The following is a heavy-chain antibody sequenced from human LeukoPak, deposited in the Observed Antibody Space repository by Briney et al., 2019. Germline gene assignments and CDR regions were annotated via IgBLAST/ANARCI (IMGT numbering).Heavy chain of an antibody. J-gene: IGHJ4*02. D-gene: IGHD2-15*01. CDR3: ARGFSPSGFDY. V-gene: IGHV6-1*01. CDR1: GDSVASNSVA. Sequence: SQTLSLTCAISGDSVASNSVAWNRTSQSPSKDLESLGRTYYRSKWYNDYEVFVKSRITINPDTSKNQFSLQLNSVTPEDTAVYYCARGFSPSGFDYWGQGTLVSVFS. CDR2: TYYRSKWYN.